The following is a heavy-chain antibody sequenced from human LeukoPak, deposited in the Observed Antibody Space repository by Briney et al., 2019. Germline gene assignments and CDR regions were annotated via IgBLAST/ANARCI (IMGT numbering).Heavy chain of an antibody. CDR3: ARDLKLDGSSGYYAFDI. Sequence: AETLSLTCTVSGGSISSYYWRWLRQPRGKGVEWVGYIYYSGSTKYNPSLKSRVTISVDTSKNQFSLKLSSVTAADTAVYYCARDLKLDGSSGYYAFDIWGQGTMVTVSS. CDR1: GGSISSYY. J-gene: IGHJ3*02. V-gene: IGHV4-59*13. D-gene: IGHD3-22*01. CDR2: IYYSGST.